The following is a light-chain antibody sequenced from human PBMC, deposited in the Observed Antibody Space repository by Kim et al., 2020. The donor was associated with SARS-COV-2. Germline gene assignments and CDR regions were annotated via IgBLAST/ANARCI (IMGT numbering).Light chain of an antibody. V-gene: IGLV3-19*01. J-gene: IGLJ3*02. Sequence: GQTVRITCQGGRRRSVYRSCYQQKPGQAPVLVIYVKNNRPLGIPDRFSGSSTGNTASLTITGAQAEDEDDSYCNSRDSSGNHLGVFGGGTKLTVL. CDR3: NSRDSSGNHLGV. CDR1: RRRSVY. CDR2: VKN.